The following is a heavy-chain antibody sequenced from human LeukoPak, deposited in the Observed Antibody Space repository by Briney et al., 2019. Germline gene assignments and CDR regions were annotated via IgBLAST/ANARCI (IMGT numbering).Heavy chain of an antibody. CDR3: AKKGGDYGGNYFDY. D-gene: IGHD4-17*01. V-gene: IGHV3-23*01. Sequence: GGSLRLSCAASGFTFSSYAMSWVRQAPGKGLEWVSAISASGGSTFYADSVKGRFTISRDNSKNTLYLQMNNLRADDTAVYYCAKKGGDYGGNYFDYWGQGTLVTVSS. CDR1: GFTFSSYA. J-gene: IGHJ4*02. CDR2: ISASGGST.